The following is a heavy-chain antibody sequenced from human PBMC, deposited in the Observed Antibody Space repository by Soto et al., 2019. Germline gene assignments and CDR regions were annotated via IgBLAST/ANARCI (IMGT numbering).Heavy chain of an antibody. V-gene: IGHV3-66*01. D-gene: IGHD2-15*01. CDR3: ARDDVLCDGGRCYGIPLGV. CDR1: GFTVSSKY. CDR2: IQSGGTT. Sequence: EVQLVESGGGLVQPGGSLRLSCAASGFTVSSKYMTWVRQAPGKGLEWVSLIQSGGTTCYADSVKGRFTISRDTSENTLHLQMDSLRVEDTAVYYCARDDVLCDGGRCYGIPLGVWGKGTTVTVSS. J-gene: IGHJ6*04.